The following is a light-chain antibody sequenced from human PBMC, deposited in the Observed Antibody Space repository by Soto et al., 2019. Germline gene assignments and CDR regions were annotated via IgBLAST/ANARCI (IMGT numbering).Light chain of an antibody. V-gene: IGKV1-5*03. CDR3: QQYNSYQYT. Sequence: DIQMTQSPSTLSASVGDRVTITCRASQSISSWLAWYQQKPGKAPKLLIYKACSLEGGIPSRFSGSGSETEFTLTISSLQPEDFATYYCQQYNSYQYTFGQGTKLEIK. CDR1: QSISSW. CDR2: KAC. J-gene: IGKJ2*01.